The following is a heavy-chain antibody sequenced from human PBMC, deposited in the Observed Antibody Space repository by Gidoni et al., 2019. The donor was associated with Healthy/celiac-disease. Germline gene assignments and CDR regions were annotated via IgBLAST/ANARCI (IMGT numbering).Heavy chain of an antibody. CDR3: ARDKPSSNRRFNY. Sequence: QVQLVESGGGLVTPGGSLRLSCAASGFTFSDYYMSWIRQAPGKGLEWVSYISSSSSYTNYADSVKGRFTISRDNAKNSLYLQMNSLRAEDTAVYYCARDKPSSNRRFNYWGQGTLVTVSS. D-gene: IGHD6-13*01. CDR1: GFTFSDYY. V-gene: IGHV3-11*06. CDR2: ISSSSSYT. J-gene: IGHJ4*02.